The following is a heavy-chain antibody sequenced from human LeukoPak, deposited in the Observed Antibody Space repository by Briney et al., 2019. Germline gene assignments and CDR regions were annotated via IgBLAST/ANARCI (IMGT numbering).Heavy chain of an antibody. V-gene: IGHV4-59*01. J-gene: IGHJ4*02. D-gene: IGHD3-3*01. CDR1: GGSISSYY. Sequence: PSETLSLTCTVSGGSISSYYWSWIRQPPGKGLEWIGYIYYSGSTNYNPSLKSRVTISVDTSKNQFSLKLSSVTAADTAVCYCARSEPGGDFWSGYSYYFDYWGQGTLVTVSS. CDR3: ARSEPGGDFWSGYSYYFDY. CDR2: IYYSGST.